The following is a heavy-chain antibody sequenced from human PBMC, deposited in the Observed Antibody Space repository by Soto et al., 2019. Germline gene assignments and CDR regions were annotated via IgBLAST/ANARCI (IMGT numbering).Heavy chain of an antibody. J-gene: IGHJ6*02. CDR2: IRSKANSYAT. CDR3: TRHAQPLYYYYGMDV. D-gene: IGHD2-2*01. CDR1: GFTFSGSA. Sequence: PGGSLRLSCAASGFTFSGSAMHWVRQASGKGLEWVGRIRSKANSYATAYAASVKGRFTISRDDSKNTAYLQMNSLKTEDTAVYYCTRHAQPLYYYYGMDVWGQGTTVTVSS. V-gene: IGHV3-73*01.